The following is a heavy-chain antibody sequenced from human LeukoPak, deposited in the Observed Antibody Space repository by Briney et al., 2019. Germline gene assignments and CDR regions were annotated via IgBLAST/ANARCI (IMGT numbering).Heavy chain of an antibody. CDR1: GFTFSNSW. Sequence: AGGSLRLSCAGSGFTFSNSWMGWVRQAPGKGVEWVANVQHIGGETYYVDSVKGRFTISRDNAKNSVYLQMNSLGADDTAVYYCATYSILNAREFRYWGQGTLVTVTS. J-gene: IGHJ1*01. D-gene: IGHD4-11*01. V-gene: IGHV3-7*01. CDR3: ATYSILNAREFRY. CDR2: VQHIGGET.